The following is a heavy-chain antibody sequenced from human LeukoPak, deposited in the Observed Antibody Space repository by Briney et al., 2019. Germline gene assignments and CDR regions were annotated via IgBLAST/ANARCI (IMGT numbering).Heavy chain of an antibody. Sequence: ASVKVSCKASGYTFTSYYMHWVRQAPGQGLEWMGIVNPSSGRTSYAQKFQGRVTMTRDTSTSTVYMELSSLRSEDTPVYYCAGDDGYGQRDFDYWGQGTLVTVSS. D-gene: IGHD5-24*01. J-gene: IGHJ4*02. CDR2: VNPSSGRT. CDR3: AGDDGYGQRDFDY. V-gene: IGHV1-46*01. CDR1: GYTFTSYY.